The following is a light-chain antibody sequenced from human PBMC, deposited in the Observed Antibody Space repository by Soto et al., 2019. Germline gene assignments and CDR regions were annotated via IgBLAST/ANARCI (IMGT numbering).Light chain of an antibody. CDR1: QSINNY. V-gene: IGKV1-39*01. CDR3: QQSLSMPLT. CDR2: SAS. J-gene: IGKJ5*01. Sequence: DIPVTPSPGSPSGSVGARDPTTSPASQSINNYLNWYQQKPGQAPKLLMRSASTLERGVPSRFSGSGSRTDFTLTITNLQPDDFATYYCQQSLSMPLTFGHGTRLEIK.